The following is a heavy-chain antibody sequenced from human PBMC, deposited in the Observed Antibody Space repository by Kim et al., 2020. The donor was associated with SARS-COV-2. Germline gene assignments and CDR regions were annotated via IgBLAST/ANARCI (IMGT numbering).Heavy chain of an antibody. CDR1: GGSISSSSYY. CDR3: ARHNDYSSGFYVRDLENPRYYSGMDV. D-gene: IGHD6-19*01. CDR2: IYYSGST. V-gene: IGHV4-39*01. Sequence: SETLSLTCTVSGGSISSSSYYWGWIRQPPGKGLEWIGSIYYSGSTYYNPSLKSRVTISVDTSKNQFSLKLSSVTAADTAVYYCARHNDYSSGFYVRDLENPRYYSGMDVWGQGTTVTVSS. J-gene: IGHJ6*02.